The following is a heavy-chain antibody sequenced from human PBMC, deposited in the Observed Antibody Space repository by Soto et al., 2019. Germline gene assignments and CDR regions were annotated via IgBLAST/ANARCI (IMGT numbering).Heavy chain of an antibody. Sequence: QVQRVQSGAEVKKPGASVKVSCKASGYTFTSYDINWVRQATGQGIEWMGWMNPNSGNTGYAQKFQGRVTMTSNTSISTDYMELSILRSEDTAVYYCARDASTKAFEYWGQGTLVTVSS. CDR2: MNPNSGNT. CDR3: ARDASTKAFEY. V-gene: IGHV1-8*01. J-gene: IGHJ4*02. CDR1: GYTFTSYD. D-gene: IGHD5-12*01.